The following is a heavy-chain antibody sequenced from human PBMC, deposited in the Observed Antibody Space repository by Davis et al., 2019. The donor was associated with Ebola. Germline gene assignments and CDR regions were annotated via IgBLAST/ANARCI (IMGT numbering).Heavy chain of an antibody. D-gene: IGHD4-17*01. CDR3: AKTTVTTYYYYYYGMDV. Sequence: ASVTVSCKASGYTFSRYGISWMRQAPGQGLEWMGSISAYNGNTNYAPKVQGRVTMTTDTSTSTAYMELRSLRSDDTAVYYCAKTTVTTYYYYYYGMDVWGQGTTVTVSS. V-gene: IGHV1-18*04. J-gene: IGHJ6*02. CDR1: GYTFSRYG. CDR2: ISAYNGNT.